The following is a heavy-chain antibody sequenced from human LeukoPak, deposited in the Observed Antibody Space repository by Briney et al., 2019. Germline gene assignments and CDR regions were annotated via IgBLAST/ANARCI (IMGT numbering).Heavy chain of an antibody. CDR1: GYTFTGYY. Sequence: GASVKVSCMSSGYTFTGYYIHWVRQAPGQGLAWMGWIYPHSGGTDYPQKLQGRATMTRDTSISTAYMELSRLRSDDTAVYYCAKTRVGIRGVYPTGAFDIWGQGTMVTVSS. V-gene: IGHV1-2*02. CDR2: IYPHSGGT. D-gene: IGHD3-10*01. J-gene: IGHJ3*02. CDR3: AKTRVGIRGVYPTGAFDI.